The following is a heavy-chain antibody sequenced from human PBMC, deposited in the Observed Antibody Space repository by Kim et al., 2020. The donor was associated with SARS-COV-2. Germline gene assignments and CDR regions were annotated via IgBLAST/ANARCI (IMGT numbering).Heavy chain of an antibody. Sequence: GGSLRLSCAASGFAFTSYAMHWVRQAPGRGLEWAAVMSYDGSTKYYADSVEGRFKISRDSSKGTLYLQMNSLRHEDTAVYYCARDRFVMIRGLRTTYYYSCMDVWGQGTTGTVTS. CDR2: MSYDGSTK. J-gene: IGHJ6*02. CDR1: GFAFTSYA. D-gene: IGHD3-10*01. V-gene: IGHV3-30-3*01. CDR3: ARDRFVMIRGLRTTYYYSCMDV.